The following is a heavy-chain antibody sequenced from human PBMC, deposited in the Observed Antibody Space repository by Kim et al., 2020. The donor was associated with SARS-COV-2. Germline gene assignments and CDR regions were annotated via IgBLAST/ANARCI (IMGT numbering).Heavy chain of an antibody. D-gene: IGHD3-9*01. CDR1: GGSFSGYY. J-gene: IGHJ4*02. CDR3: ARGSRRTGYYRGVYYFDY. CDR2: INHSGST. V-gene: IGHV4-34*01. Sequence: SETLSLTCAVYGGSFSGYYWSWIRQPPGKGLEWIGEINHSGSTNYNPSLKSRVTISVDTSKNQFSLKLSSVTAADTAVYYCARGSRRTGYYRGVYYFDYWGQGTLVTVSS.